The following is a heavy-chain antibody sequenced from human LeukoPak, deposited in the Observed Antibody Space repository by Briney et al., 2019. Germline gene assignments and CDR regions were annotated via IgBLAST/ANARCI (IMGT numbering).Heavy chain of an antibody. CDR1: GGSFGGYY. CDR3: ARGVNKGYYYDSSGYYSKPTFDY. D-gene: IGHD3-22*01. CDR2: INHSGST. Sequence: KPSETLSLTCAVYGGSFGGYYWSWIRQAPGKGLEWIGEINHSGSTNYNPSLKSRVTISVDTSKNQFSLKLSSVTAADTAVYYCARGVNKGYYYDSSGYYSKPTFDYWGQGTLVTVSS. V-gene: IGHV4-34*01. J-gene: IGHJ4*02.